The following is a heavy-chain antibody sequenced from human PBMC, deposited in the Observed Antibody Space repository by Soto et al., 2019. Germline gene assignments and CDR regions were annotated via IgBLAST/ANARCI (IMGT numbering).Heavy chain of an antibody. D-gene: IGHD2-8*02. Sequence: EVQLLESGGGLVQPGGSLRLSCAASGFTFSSYAMSWVRQAPGKGLEWVSAISGSGGSTYYADSVKGRFTISRDNSKNTLDLQMNSLRAEDTAVYYCAKKSLVADNFDYWGQGTLVTVSS. CDR2: ISGSGGST. CDR1: GFTFSSYA. CDR3: AKKSLVADNFDY. J-gene: IGHJ4*02. V-gene: IGHV3-23*01.